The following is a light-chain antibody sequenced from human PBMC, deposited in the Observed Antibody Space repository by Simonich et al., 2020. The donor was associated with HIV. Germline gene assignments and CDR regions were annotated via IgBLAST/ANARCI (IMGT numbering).Light chain of an antibody. CDR3: QVWDSSSDLNWV. J-gene: IGLJ3*02. CDR1: KIGSKS. Sequence: SYVLTQPPSVSVAPGKTARITCGGNKIGSKSVHWYQQRPGQAPVLVVYDASDRPSGIPERFSGSNSGNTATLTISRVEAGDEADYYCQVWDSSSDLNWVFGGGTKLTVL. V-gene: IGLV3-21*03. CDR2: DAS.